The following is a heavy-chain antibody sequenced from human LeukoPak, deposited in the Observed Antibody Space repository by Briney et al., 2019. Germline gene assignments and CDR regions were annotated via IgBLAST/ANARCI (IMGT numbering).Heavy chain of an antibody. V-gene: IGHV5-51*01. CDR3: ARHVGSSGWYV. CDR1: GYSFTSYW. Sequence: GESLKISCKASGYSFTSYWIGWVRQMPGKGLEWMGSISPSDSDTRYRPSFQGQVTISVDKSINTAYLQWSSLKASDTAMYYCARHVGSSGWYVWGQGTLVTVSP. CDR2: ISPSDSDT. D-gene: IGHD6-19*01. J-gene: IGHJ4*02.